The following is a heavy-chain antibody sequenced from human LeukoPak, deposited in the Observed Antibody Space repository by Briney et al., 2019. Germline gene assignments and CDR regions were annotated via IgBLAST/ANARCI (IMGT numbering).Heavy chain of an antibody. D-gene: IGHD3-10*01. V-gene: IGHV3-48*01. Sequence: PGGSLRLSCAASGFTFSTYSMNWVRQAPGKGLEWVSYISSSSSAIYYADSVKGRFTISRDNAKNSLYLQMNSLRADDTAVYYCAGERVPGDYWGQGTLVTVSS. CDR2: ISSSSSAI. J-gene: IGHJ4*02. CDR3: AGERVPGDY. CDR1: GFTFSTYS.